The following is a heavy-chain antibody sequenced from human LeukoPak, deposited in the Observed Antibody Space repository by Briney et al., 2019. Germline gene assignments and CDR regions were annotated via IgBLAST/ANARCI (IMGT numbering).Heavy chain of an antibody. D-gene: IGHD3-10*01. CDR1: GFTFSSYG. J-gene: IGHJ6*02. V-gene: IGHV3-30*18. Sequence: PGRSLRLSCAASGFTFSSYGIHWVRQAPGKGLEWVAVISHDENIKYYADSVKGRFTISRDNSKNTLYLQMNSLRAEDTAVYYCVKEQHFGSGSSIYYYYGMDVWGQGTTVTVSS. CDR3: VKEQHFGSGSSIYYYYGMDV. CDR2: ISHDENIK.